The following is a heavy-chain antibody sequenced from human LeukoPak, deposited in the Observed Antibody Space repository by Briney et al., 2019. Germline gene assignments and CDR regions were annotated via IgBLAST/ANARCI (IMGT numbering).Heavy chain of an antibody. V-gene: IGHV1-18*01. J-gene: IGHJ4*02. CDR1: GYTFTTYG. D-gene: IGHD3-22*01. CDR2: ISAYNGNT. Sequence: ASVKVSCKASGYTFTTYGISWVRQAPGQGLEWMGWISAYNGNTNYAQKLQGRVTMTTDTSTSTAYMELRSLRSDDTAVYYCARVFHDSSGYYPYYFDYWGQGTLVTVSS. CDR3: ARVFHDSSGYYPYYFDY.